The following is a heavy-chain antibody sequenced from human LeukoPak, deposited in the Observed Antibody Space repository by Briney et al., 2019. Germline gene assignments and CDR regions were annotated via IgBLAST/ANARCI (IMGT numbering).Heavy chain of an antibody. CDR1: GGSFSGYY. CDR2: INHSGST. J-gene: IGHJ6*02. Sequence: PSETLSLTCAVYGGSFSGYYWSWIRQPPGKGLEWTGEINHSGSTNYNPSLKSRVTISVDTSKNQFSLELSSVTAADTAVYYCARGMILGNYYYYGMDVWGQGTTVTVSS. CDR3: ARGMILGNYYYYGMDV. V-gene: IGHV4-34*01. D-gene: IGHD7-27*01.